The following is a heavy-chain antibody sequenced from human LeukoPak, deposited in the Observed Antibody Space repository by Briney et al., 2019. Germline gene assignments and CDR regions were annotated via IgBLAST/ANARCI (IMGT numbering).Heavy chain of an antibody. Sequence: ASVKVSCKASGYTFTGYYMHWVRQAPGQGLEWMGWINPNSGGTNYAQKFQGWVTMTRDTSISTAYMELSRLRSDDTAVYYCARCITPSSGIDYWGQGTLVTVSS. CDR2: INPNSGGT. CDR1: GYTFTGYY. V-gene: IGHV1-2*04. D-gene: IGHD3-10*01. J-gene: IGHJ4*02. CDR3: ARCITPSSGIDY.